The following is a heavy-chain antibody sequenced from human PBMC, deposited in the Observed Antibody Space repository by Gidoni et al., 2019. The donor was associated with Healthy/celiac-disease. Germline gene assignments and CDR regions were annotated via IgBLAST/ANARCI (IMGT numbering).Heavy chain of an antibody. CDR2: ISGSGGST. J-gene: IGHJ4*02. V-gene: IGHV3-23*01. Sequence: FSSYAMSWVRQAPGKGLEWVSAISGSGGSTYYADSVKGRFTTSRDNSKNTLYLQMNSLRAEDTAVYYCAKDGARGIVVVITNGDYWGQGTLVTVSS. CDR1: FSSYA. CDR3: AKDGARGIVVVITNGDY. D-gene: IGHD3-22*01.